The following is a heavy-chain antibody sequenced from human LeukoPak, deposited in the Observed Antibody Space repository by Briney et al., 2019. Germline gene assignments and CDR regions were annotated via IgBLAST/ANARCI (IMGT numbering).Heavy chain of an antibody. J-gene: IGHJ4*02. D-gene: IGHD6-13*01. V-gene: IGHV3-11*06. CDR3: ARGLRYSSSWYNFDY. CDR1: GFTFSDYY. Sequence: GGSLRLSCAASGFTFSDYYMSWIRQAPGKGLEWLSYISTSGTYTNYADSVKGRFTISRDNAKNSLHLQMNSLRDEDTAVYYCARGLRYSSSWYNFDYWGQGTLVTVSS. CDR2: ISTSGTYT.